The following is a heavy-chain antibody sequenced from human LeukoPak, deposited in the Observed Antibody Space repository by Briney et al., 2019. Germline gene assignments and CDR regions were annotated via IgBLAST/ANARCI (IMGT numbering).Heavy chain of an antibody. CDR3: AKSGLNRFDY. CDR2: ISGSGGSGST. J-gene: IGHJ4*02. V-gene: IGHV3-23*01. D-gene: IGHD2-15*01. CDR1: GFTVSSNY. Sequence: GGSLRLSCAASGFTVSSNYMSWVRQAPGKGLEWVSGISGSGGSGSTYYADSVKGRFTISRDNSKNTLYLQMNSLRAEDTAVYYCAKSGLNRFDYWGQGTLVTVSS.